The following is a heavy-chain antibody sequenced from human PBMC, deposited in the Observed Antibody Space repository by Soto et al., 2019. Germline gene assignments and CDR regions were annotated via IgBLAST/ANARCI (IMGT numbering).Heavy chain of an antibody. CDR1: GDSNSSYY. Sequence: SETLSLTCTVSGDSNSSYYWSWIRQSPGKGLEWIGYISYSGSTTYNPSLKSRLTISVDTSKNQFSLKLSSVTAADTAVYYCARGYSNPEDYGMDVWGQGTTVTVSS. J-gene: IGHJ6*02. D-gene: IGHD4-4*01. V-gene: IGHV4-59*01. CDR2: ISYSGST. CDR3: ARGYSNPEDYGMDV.